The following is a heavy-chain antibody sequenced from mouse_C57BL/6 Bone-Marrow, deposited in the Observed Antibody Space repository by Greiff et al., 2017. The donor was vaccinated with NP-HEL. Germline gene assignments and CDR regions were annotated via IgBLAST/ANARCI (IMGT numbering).Heavy chain of an antibody. J-gene: IGHJ2*01. CDR3: ASSLTTVVDY. V-gene: IGHV1-69*01. CDR1: GYTFTSYW. D-gene: IGHD1-1*01. Sequence: QVQLKQPGAELVMPGASVKLSCKASGYTFTSYWMHWVKQRPGQGLEWIGEIDPSDSYTNYNQKFKGKSTLTVDKSSSTAYMQLSSLTSEDSAVYYCASSLTTVVDYWGQGTTLTVSS. CDR2: IDPSDSYT.